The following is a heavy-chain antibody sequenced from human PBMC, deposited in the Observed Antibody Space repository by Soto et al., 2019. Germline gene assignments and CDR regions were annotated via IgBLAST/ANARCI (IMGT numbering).Heavy chain of an antibody. CDR2: ISYDGSNK. V-gene: IGHV3-30-3*01. CDR1: GFTFSSYA. J-gene: IGHJ4*02. CDR3: ARDQRIENDY. Sequence: ESVGGVVQPGRSLRLSCAASGFTFSSYAMHWVRQAPGKGLEWVAVISYDGSNKYYADSVKGRFTISRDNSKNTLYLQMNSLRAEDTAVYYCARDQRIENDYWGQGTLVTVSS. D-gene: IGHD3-3*02.